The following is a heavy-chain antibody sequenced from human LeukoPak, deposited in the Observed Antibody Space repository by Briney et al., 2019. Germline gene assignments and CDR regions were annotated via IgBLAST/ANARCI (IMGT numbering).Heavy chain of an antibody. CDR1: GYTSTSYY. D-gene: IGHD6-25*01. CDR3: ARRAVSIDAFDI. Sequence: GASVKVSCKASGYTSTSYYMHWVRQAPGQGLEWMGIINPSGGSTSYAQKFQGRVTMTRDTSTSTVYMELSSLRSEDTAVYYCARRAVSIDAFDIWGQGTMVTVSS. CDR2: INPSGGST. J-gene: IGHJ3*02. V-gene: IGHV1-46*01.